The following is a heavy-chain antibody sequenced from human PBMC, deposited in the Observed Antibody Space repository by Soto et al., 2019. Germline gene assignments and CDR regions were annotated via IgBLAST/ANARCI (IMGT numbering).Heavy chain of an antibody. D-gene: IGHD2-15*01. CDR2: ISSSSSYI. V-gene: IGHV3-21*01. J-gene: IGHJ3*02. CDR3: ARDPEDNSAFDI. CDR1: GFTFSSYT. Sequence: GGSLRLSCAASGFTFSSYTMNWVRQAPGKGLEWVSSISSSSSYIYYADSVKGRFTISRDNAKNSLYLQMNSLRAEDTAVYYCARDPEDNSAFDIWGQGTMXTVSS.